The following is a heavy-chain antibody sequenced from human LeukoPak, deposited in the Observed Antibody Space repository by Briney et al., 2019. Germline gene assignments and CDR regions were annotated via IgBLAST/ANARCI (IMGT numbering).Heavy chain of an antibody. V-gene: IGHV1-18*01. CDR2: ISAYNGHT. CDR1: GYTLTSYG. CDR3: ARGGYYGSGNDFRFDP. D-gene: IGHD3-10*01. J-gene: IGHJ5*02. Sequence: GASVKVSCKASGYTLTSYGISWVRQAPGQGLEWMGWISAYNGHTNYAQKLQGRVTMTTDTSTTTAYMELRSLRSDDTAVYYCARGGYYGSGNDFRFDPWGQGTLVTVSS.